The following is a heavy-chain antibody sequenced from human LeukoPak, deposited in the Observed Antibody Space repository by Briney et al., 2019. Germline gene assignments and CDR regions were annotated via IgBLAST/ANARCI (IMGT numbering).Heavy chain of an antibody. V-gene: IGHV1-8*01. J-gene: IGHJ6*02. Sequence: ASVKVSCKASGYTFTSYDIHWVRQATGQGLEWMGWMNPNSGNTGYAQKFQGRVTMTRNTSISTAYMELSSLRSEDTAVYYCARGLAIFGVVEYYYYGMDVWGQGTTVTVSS. D-gene: IGHD3-3*01. CDR3: ARGLAIFGVVEYYYYGMDV. CDR1: GYTFTSYD. CDR2: MNPNSGNT.